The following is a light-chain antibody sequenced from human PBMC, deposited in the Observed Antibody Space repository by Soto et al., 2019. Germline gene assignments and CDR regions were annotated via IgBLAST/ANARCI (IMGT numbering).Light chain of an antibody. CDR2: DVS. CDR1: SSDVGDYDF. CDR3: CSYAGSYTLYV. Sequence: QSVLTQPRSVSGSPGQSVTISCTATSSDVGDYDFVSWYQQHPAKAPKLMIYDVSKRPSGVPDRFSGSRSGNTASLTISGLQAEDEADYYCCSYAGSYTLYVFGTGTKVPVL. V-gene: IGLV2-11*01. J-gene: IGLJ1*01.